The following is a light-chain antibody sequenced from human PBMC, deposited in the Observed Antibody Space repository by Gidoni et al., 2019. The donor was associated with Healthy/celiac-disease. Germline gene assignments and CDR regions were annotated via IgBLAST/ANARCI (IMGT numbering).Light chain of an antibody. Sequence: DIQMTQSPSTLSASVGDRVTITCRASQSISSWLAWYQQKPGKAPKLLIYKESSLESGVPSRFSGSGSGTEFTLTISSLQPDDLATYYCQQYNSYSITFGQGTRLEIK. CDR1: QSISSW. CDR2: KES. CDR3: QQYNSYSIT. J-gene: IGKJ5*01. V-gene: IGKV1-5*03.